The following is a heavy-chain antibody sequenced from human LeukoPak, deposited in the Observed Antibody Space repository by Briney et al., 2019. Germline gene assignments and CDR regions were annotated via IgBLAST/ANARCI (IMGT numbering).Heavy chain of an antibody. CDR1: GFAFSSYS. CDR3: AKRGVVIRVILIGFHKEASYFDS. J-gene: IGHJ4*02. CDR2: IGSSSSSI. V-gene: IGHV3-21*05. Sequence: GGSLRLSCAASGFAFSSYSFNWVRQTPGKGLEWVSYIGSSSSSIYYADSVKGRFTISRDNAKNTLYLQMNSLRAEDTAVYFCAKRGVVIRVILIGFHKEASYFDSWGQGALVTVSS. D-gene: IGHD3-9*01.